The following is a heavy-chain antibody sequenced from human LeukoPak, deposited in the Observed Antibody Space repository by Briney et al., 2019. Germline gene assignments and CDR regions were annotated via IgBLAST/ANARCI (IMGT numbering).Heavy chain of an antibody. Sequence: PSETLSLTCTVSGGSVSSGSYYWSWIRQPPGKGLEWIGYIYYSGSTNYNPSLKSRVTISVDTSKNQFSLRLSSVTAADTAVYYCGRNEGSPRYFDYWGQGTLVTVSS. CDR1: GGSVSSGSYY. J-gene: IGHJ4*02. CDR3: GRNEGSPRYFDY. D-gene: IGHD1-1*01. V-gene: IGHV4-61*01. CDR2: IYYSGST.